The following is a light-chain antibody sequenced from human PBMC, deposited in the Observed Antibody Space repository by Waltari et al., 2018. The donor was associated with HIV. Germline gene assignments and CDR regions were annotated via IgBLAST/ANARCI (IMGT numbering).Light chain of an antibody. CDR1: NNDVGGYRY. CDR3: CSYAGSFRFL. V-gene: IGLV2-23*02. CDR2: EVT. Sequence: QSALTQPASETGSPGQSLTYPCTGTNNDVGGYRYVSWYQQHPGTTPQLMIYEVTWRPSGVSDRFSGSKSGNAASLSISGLQAEDEANYYCCSYAGSFRFLFGGGTKVTV. J-gene: IGLJ2*01.